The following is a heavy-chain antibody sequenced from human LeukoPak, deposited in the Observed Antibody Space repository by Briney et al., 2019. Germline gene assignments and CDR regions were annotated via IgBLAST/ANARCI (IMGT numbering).Heavy chain of an antibody. CDR2: INHSGGT. Sequence: PSETLSLTCAVYGGSFSGYYWSWIRQPPGKGLEWIGEINHSGGTNYNPSLKSRVTISVDTSKNQFSLKLSSVTAADTAVYYCARAGYYGSGSYYNPPFDPWGQGTLVTVSS. J-gene: IGHJ5*02. CDR1: GGSFSGYY. V-gene: IGHV4-34*01. D-gene: IGHD3-10*01. CDR3: ARAGYYGSGSYYNPPFDP.